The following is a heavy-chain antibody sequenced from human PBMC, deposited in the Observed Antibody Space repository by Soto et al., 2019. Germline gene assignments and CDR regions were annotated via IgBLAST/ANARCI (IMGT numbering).Heavy chain of an antibody. J-gene: IGHJ4*02. Sequence: PSETLSLTCAVSGGSISSSTYYWGWIRQPPGKGLEWIGSIYYTGSAYYNPSLKSRVTISVDTSKNQFSLKLNSVTAADTAVYYCARHEYTYGLGYWGQGTLVTVSS. CDR3: ARHEYTYGLGY. D-gene: IGHD2-2*02. CDR1: GGSISSSTYY. CDR2: IYYTGSA. V-gene: IGHV4-39*01.